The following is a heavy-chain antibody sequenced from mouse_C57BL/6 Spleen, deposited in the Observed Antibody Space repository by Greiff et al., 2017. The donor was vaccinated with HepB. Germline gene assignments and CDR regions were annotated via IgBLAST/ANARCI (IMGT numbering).Heavy chain of an antibody. CDR3: ERLDSSGSYAMDY. J-gene: IGHJ4*01. V-gene: IGHV5-12*01. CDR1: GFTFSDYY. CDR2: ISNGGGST. D-gene: IGHD3-2*02. Sequence: EVKLVESGGGLVQPGGSLKLSCAASGFTFSDYYMYWVRQTPEKRLEWVAYISNGGGSTYYPDTVKGRFTISRDNAKNTLYLQMSRLKSEDTAMYYCERLDSSGSYAMDYWGQGTSVTVSS.